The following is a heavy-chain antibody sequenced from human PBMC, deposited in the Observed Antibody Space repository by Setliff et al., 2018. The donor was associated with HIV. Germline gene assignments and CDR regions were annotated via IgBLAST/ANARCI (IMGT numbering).Heavy chain of an antibody. Sequence: SVKVSCKASGGTFSSYAISWVRQAPGQGFDWMGGIIPFLDIANSAQNFQGRVTITADKSTNTAYMELSSLRSEDTAVYYCARSARDYDYLWGSDAFDIWGQGTLVTVSS. J-gene: IGHJ3*02. D-gene: IGHD3-16*01. V-gene: IGHV1-69*10. CDR2: IIPFLDIA. CDR1: GGTFSSYA. CDR3: ARSARDYDYLWGSDAFDI.